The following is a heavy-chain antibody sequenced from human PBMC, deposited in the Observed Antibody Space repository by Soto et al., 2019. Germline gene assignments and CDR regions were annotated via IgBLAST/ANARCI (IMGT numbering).Heavy chain of an antibody. CDR2: ISGSGGST. J-gene: IGHJ6*02. CDR1: GFTFSSYA. D-gene: IGHD5-12*01. CDR3: AKRELSGYDARSYYYGMDV. V-gene: IGHV3-23*01. Sequence: PGGSLRLSCAASGFTFSSYAMSWVRQAPGKGLEWVSAISGSGGSTYYADSVKGRFTISRDNSKNTLYLQMNSLRAEDTAVYYCAKRELSGYDARSYYYGMDVWGQGTTVTVSS.